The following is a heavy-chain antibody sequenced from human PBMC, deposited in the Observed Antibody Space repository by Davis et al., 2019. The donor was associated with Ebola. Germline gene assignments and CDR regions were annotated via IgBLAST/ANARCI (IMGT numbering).Heavy chain of an antibody. CDR1: AYAFIGYY. V-gene: IGHV1-2*06. J-gene: IGHJ4*02. CDR3: ARDGGAYFQFG. Sequence: ASSLVTCKSSAYAFIGYYVHSVRPPPGPGLEWVGRVNPRTGATNYAHKFPGRIIMTRDTSINTAYMVLSSLKPDDTAVYYCARDGGAYFQFGGAPGTLITVSS. D-gene: IGHD3-3*01. CDR2: VNPRTGAT.